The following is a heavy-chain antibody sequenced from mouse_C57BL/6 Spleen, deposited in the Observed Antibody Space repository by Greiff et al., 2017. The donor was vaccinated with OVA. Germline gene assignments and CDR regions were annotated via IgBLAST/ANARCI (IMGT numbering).Heavy chain of an antibody. CDR3: ASTSGNYWYGDV. Sequence: QVQLQQSGAELVKPGASVKISCKASGYAFSSYWMNWVKQRPGKGLEWIGQIYPGDGDTNYNGKFKGKATLTADKSSSTAYMQLSSLTSEDSAVYFCASTSGNYWYGDVWGTGTTLTVSS. CDR1: GYAFSSYW. CDR2: IYPGDGDT. J-gene: IGHJ1*03. V-gene: IGHV1-80*01. D-gene: IGHD1-3*01.